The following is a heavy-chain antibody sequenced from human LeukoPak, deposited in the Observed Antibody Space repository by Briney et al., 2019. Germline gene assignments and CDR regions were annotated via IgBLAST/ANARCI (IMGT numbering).Heavy chain of an antibody. CDR2: IIPIFGTA. J-gene: IGHJ6*02. CDR3: ARGRSSGSYSRYYYGMDV. V-gene: IGHV1-69*13. Sequence: ASVKVSCKASGGTFSSYAISWVRQAPGQGLEWMGGIIPIFGTANYAQKFQGRVTITADESTSTAYMELSSLRSEDTAVYYCARGRSSGSYSRYYYGMDVWGQGTTVTVSS. CDR1: GGTFSSYA. D-gene: IGHD1-26*01.